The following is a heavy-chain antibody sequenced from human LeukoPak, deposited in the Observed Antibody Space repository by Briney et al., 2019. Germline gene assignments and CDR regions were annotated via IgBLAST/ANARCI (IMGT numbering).Heavy chain of an antibody. CDR2: INVDGSET. CDR3: ATSLSSPVDNY. D-gene: IGHD3-9*01. CDR1: GFPFSDHW. J-gene: IGHJ4*02. Sequence: GGSLRLSCAASGFPFSDHWMNWVRQAPGKGLEWVANINVDGSETYYIKSVKGRFTISRDNAKNTLYLQLDSLRDEDTAVYYCATSLSSPVDNYWGQGTLVIVSS. V-gene: IGHV3-7*01.